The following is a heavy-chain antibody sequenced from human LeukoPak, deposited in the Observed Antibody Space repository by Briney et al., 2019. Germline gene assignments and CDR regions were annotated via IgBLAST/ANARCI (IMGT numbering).Heavy chain of an antibody. V-gene: IGHV3-53*01. CDR3: ASSIAVAGTVDY. CDR1: GFTVSSNY. D-gene: IGHD6-19*01. J-gene: IGHJ4*02. Sequence: PGGSLRLSCAASGFTVSSNYMSWVRQAPGKGLEWVSLIYSGGSTYYADSVRGRFTISRDNSKNTLYLQMNSLRAEDTAVYYCASSIAVAGTVDYWGQGTLVTVSS. CDR2: IYSGGST.